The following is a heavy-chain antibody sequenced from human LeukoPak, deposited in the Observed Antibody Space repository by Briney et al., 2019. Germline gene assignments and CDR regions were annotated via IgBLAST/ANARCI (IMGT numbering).Heavy chain of an antibody. CDR1: GFTFSSYG. J-gene: IGHJ3*02. CDR3: AKDTMGEDIVVVPAASGDAFDI. D-gene: IGHD2-2*01. V-gene: IGHV3-30*02. Sequence: GGSLRLSCAASGFTFSSYGMHWVRQAPGKGLEWVAFIRYDGSNKYYADYVKGRFTISRDNSKNTLYLQMNSLRAEDTAVYYCAKDTMGEDIVVVPAASGDAFDIWGQGTMVTVSS. CDR2: IRYDGSNK.